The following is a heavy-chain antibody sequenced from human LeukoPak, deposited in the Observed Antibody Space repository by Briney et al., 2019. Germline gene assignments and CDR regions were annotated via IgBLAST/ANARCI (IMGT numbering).Heavy chain of an antibody. J-gene: IGHJ5*02. CDR2: ISTTSTYT. D-gene: IGHD2-2*02. Sequence: GGSLRLSCVASGFTFSDYYMSYIRRAPGKGLEWVSYISTTSTYTDYADSVRGRFTISRDNAKNLLYLQMNSLRPEDTAVYYCARDWYCSSSICYTDRNWFDPWGQGTLVTVSS. CDR3: ARDWYCSSSICYTDRNWFDP. V-gene: IGHV3-11*05. CDR1: GFTFSDYY.